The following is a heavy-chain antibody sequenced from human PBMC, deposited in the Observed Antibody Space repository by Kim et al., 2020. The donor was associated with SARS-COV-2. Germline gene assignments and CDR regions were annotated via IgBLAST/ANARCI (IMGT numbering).Heavy chain of an antibody. Sequence: SVKVSCKASGGTFSSYAISWVRQAPGQGLEWMGGIIPIFGTANYAQKFQGRVTITADESTSTAYMELSSLRSEDTAVYYCARGRYDILTGYPPYYYYGMDVWGQGTTVTGSS. D-gene: IGHD3-9*01. CDR2: IIPIFGTA. CDR3: ARGRYDILTGYPPYYYYGMDV. CDR1: GGTFSSYA. V-gene: IGHV1-69*13. J-gene: IGHJ6*02.